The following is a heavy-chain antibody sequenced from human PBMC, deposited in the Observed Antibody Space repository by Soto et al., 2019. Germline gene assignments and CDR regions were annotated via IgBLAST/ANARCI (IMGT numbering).Heavy chain of an antibody. J-gene: IGHJ6*02. CDR3: ARREIAVAGTHYYGMDV. Sequence: PGEYLKISCKGSGYSFTSYWISWVRQMPGKGLEWMGRIDPSDSYTNYSPSFQCHVTISADKSISTAYLQWSSLKASDTAMYYCARREIAVAGTHYYGMDVWGQGTTVTVSS. V-gene: IGHV5-10-1*01. CDR2: IDPSDSYT. CDR1: GYSFTSYW. D-gene: IGHD6-19*01.